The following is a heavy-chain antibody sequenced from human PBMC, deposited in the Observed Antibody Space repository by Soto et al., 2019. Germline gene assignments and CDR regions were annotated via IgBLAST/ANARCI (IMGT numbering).Heavy chain of an antibody. Sequence: GGSLRLSCVASGFTFSGYDMHWVRQAPGKGLEWVAVISYEGSNKYYADSVKGRFTISRDNSINTMYLEMNSLRAEDTAVYYCAKDRKTIFGVVPFSGGMDVWGQGTTVTVSS. CDR3: AKDRKTIFGVVPFSGGMDV. J-gene: IGHJ6*02. V-gene: IGHV3-30*18. D-gene: IGHD3-3*01. CDR2: ISYEGSNK. CDR1: GFTFSGYD.